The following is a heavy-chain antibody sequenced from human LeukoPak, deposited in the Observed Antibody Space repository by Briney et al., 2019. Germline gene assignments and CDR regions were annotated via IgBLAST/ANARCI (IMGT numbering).Heavy chain of an antibody. V-gene: IGHV3-74*01. J-gene: IGHJ4*02. CDR3: ARGLDDFWSGLIHY. CDR1: GFTFNIYW. D-gene: IGHD3-3*01. CDR2: IDSRGSST. Sequence: GGPLRLSCAASGFTFNIYWMHWVRQVPGKGLVWVSRIDSRGSSTSYADAEEGRFTICGNNDKNSLYLQMNSLRAEDAAVYYCARGLDDFWSGLIHYWGQGTLVTVSS.